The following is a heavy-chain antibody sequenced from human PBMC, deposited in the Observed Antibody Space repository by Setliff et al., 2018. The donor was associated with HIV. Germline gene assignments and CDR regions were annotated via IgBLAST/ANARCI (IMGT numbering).Heavy chain of an antibody. V-gene: IGHV4-4*09. J-gene: IGHJ5*02. Sequence: SETLSLTCTVSGGSISSYYWSWIRQPPGKGLEWIGYVYTSGSTNYNPSLTGRVAISVDSSKNQFSLKLNFVTAADTALYYCARYRYYYDSSGYGRWFDPWGQGTLVTVSS. CDR2: VYTSGST. CDR1: GGSISSYY. D-gene: IGHD3-22*01. CDR3: ARYRYYYDSSGYGRWFDP.